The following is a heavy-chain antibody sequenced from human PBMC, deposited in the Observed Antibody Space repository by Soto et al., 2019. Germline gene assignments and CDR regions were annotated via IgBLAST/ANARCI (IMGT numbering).Heavy chain of an antibody. CDR2: INGGGSAT. CDR1: GFTFSTSW. V-gene: IGHV3-74*01. D-gene: IGHD6-6*01. Sequence: LRLSCVASGFTFSTSWMHWVRQAPGKGPVWVSNINGGGSATNYAESVKGRFTISRDNAKNTLYLQMNSLRDEDTAVYYCTRGLSSSSTWGQGTRVTVSS. CDR3: TRGLSSSST. J-gene: IGHJ5*02.